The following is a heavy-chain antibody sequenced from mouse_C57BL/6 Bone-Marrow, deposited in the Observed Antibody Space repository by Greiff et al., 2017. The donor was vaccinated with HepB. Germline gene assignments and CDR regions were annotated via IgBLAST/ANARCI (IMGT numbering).Heavy chain of an antibody. D-gene: IGHD2-10*01. CDR3: ARSLLYWYFDV. J-gene: IGHJ1*03. CDR2: IHPNSGST. Sequence: QVQLQQPGAELVKPGASVKLSCKASGYTFTSYWMHWVKQRPGQGLEWIGKIHPNSGSTNYNEKFKSKATLTVDKSSSTAYMQLSSLTSEDSAVYYCARSLLYWYFDVWGTGTTVTVSS. CDR1: GYTFTSYW. V-gene: IGHV1-64*01.